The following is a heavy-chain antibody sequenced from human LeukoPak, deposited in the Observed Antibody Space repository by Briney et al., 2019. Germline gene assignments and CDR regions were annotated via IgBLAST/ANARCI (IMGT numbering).Heavy chain of an antibody. Sequence: ASVKVSCKASGYTFTGYYIHWVRQAPGQGLEWMGRINPNNGGTNYAQKFQGRVTMTRDMSMSTAYMELSRLRSVDTAVYYCAGGDNSSGYRPFDIWGQGTMVTVPS. V-gene: IGHV1-2*06. D-gene: IGHD3-22*01. CDR2: INPNNGGT. J-gene: IGHJ3*02. CDR3: AGGDNSSGYRPFDI. CDR1: GYTFTGYY.